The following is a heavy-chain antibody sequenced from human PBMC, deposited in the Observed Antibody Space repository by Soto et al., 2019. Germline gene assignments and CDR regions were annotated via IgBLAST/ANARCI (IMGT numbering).Heavy chain of an antibody. Sequence: QVQLQESGPGLVKPSGTLSLTCAVSGDSISSSNWWSWVRQPPGKGLEWIGEIYHSGSTNYNPSLKTRVTISLYKAKNQSSLNLYSVTAADTAVYYCARHSGSYFRDYWGQGTLVSISS. V-gene: IGHV4-4*02. CDR2: IYHSGST. CDR1: GDSISSSNW. J-gene: IGHJ4*02. CDR3: ARHSGSYFRDY. D-gene: IGHD1-26*01.